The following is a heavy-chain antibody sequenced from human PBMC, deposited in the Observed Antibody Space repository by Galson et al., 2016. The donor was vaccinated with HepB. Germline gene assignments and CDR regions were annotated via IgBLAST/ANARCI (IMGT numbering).Heavy chain of an antibody. Sequence: SLRLSCAASGFTFSNSAMTWVRQAPGKGLEWVASIRDSGGTTYYADSVKGRFTISRDSSKNTLYLQMNSLRVEDTAMYYCAKCNRASSAVSDYWGQGALVTVSS. J-gene: IGHJ4*02. D-gene: IGHD6-6*01. CDR1: GFTFSNSA. V-gene: IGHV3-23*01. CDR3: AKCNRASSAVSDY. CDR2: IRDSGGTT.